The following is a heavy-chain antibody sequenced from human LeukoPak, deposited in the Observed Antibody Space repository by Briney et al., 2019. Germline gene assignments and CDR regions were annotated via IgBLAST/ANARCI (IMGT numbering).Heavy chain of an antibody. CDR2: ISYSGTT. CDR1: GGSVSSDSYY. Sequence: PSETLSLTCTVSGGSVSSDSYYWSWIRQPPGKGLEWIGHISYSGTTNYNPSLRSRVITSIDISQNQFSLRLSSVTAADTAVYYCAGAPNPTFFDYWGQGPLATVSS. J-gene: IGHJ4*02. V-gene: IGHV4-61*01. CDR3: AGAPNPTFFDY.